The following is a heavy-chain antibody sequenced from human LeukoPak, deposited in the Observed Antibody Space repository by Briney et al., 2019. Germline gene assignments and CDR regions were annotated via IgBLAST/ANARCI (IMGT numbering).Heavy chain of an antibody. CDR3: AKRSYCSSTSCYCYYYYYYMDV. CDR2: ISGSGGST. Sequence: GGSLRLSCAASGFTFSSYAMSWVRQAPGKGLEWVSAISGSGGSTYYADSVKGRFTISRDNSKNTLYLQMNSLRAEDTAVYYCAKRSYCSSTSCYCYYYYYYMDVWGKGTTVTVSS. CDR1: GFTFSSYA. J-gene: IGHJ6*03. D-gene: IGHD2-2*01. V-gene: IGHV3-23*01.